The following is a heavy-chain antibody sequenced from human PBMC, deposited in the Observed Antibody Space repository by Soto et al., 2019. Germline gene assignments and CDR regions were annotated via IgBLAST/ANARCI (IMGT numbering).Heavy chain of an antibody. D-gene: IGHD3-3*01. V-gene: IGHV2-5*02. CDR3: AHRVLRTVFGLVTTTAIYFDF. CDR2: IYWDDDK. CDR1: GFSLTTSGVG. Sequence: QITLNESGPTVVRPTETLTLTCRFSGFSLTTSGVGVGWIRQSPGKAPEWLALIYWDDDKRYSASLKNELTTTKDTAKNQVVLTVSDLDLTDTATYYCAHRVLRTVFGLVTTTAIYFDFWGQGTPVAVSS. J-gene: IGHJ4*02.